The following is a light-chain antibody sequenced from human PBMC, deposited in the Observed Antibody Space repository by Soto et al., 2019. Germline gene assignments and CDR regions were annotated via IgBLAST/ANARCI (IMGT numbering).Light chain of an antibody. V-gene: IGLV2-14*01. CDR2: EVR. Sequence: QSALTQPASVSGSAGQSITISCSGTMRDVGAYNLVSWYQQHPGTAPKLIVYEVRNRPSGISSRFSGSRSGNTASLTISGLQPEDESDYYCRAYTARSTLVFVGGTKLHVL. J-gene: IGLJ3*02. CDR1: MRDVGAYNL. CDR3: RAYTARSTLV.